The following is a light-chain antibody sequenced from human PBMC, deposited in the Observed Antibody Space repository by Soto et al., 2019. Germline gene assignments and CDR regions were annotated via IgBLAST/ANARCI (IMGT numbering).Light chain of an antibody. CDR1: QSISSY. CDR3: QQYNSYS. J-gene: IGKJ1*01. CDR2: DAS. Sequence: IQMTQSPSSLSASVGDRVTITCRASQSISSYLNWYQQKPGKAPKLLIYDASSLESGVPSRFSGSGSGTEFTLTISSLQPDDFATYYCQQYNSYSFGQGTKVDIK. V-gene: IGKV1-5*01.